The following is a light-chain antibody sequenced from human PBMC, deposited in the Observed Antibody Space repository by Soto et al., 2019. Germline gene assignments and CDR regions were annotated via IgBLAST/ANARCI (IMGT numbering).Light chain of an antibody. CDR1: QDINNY. Sequence: IQLTQSPSSLSASVGDRVTITCQASQDINNYLDWYQQKPGKAPKLLIYDASNLETGVPSRFSGSGSGTDFTLTISSLQPEDIATYYCQQYDNHPLTFGGGTKLEIK. J-gene: IGKJ4*01. CDR2: DAS. V-gene: IGKV1-33*01. CDR3: QQYDNHPLT.